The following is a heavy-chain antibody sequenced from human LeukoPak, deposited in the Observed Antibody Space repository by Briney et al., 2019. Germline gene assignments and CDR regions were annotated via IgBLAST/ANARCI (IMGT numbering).Heavy chain of an antibody. D-gene: IGHD6-6*01. V-gene: IGHV3-23*01. Sequence: GGSLRLSCAVSGFTFSHYAMSWVRQAPGTGLEWVGSLTDGGDATYYADSVKGRFTISRDNSKNTLYLQMNSLRAEDTAVYYCAREYEYSSSGNAFDIWGQGTMVTVSS. CDR1: GFTFSHYA. CDR3: AREYEYSSSGNAFDI. CDR2: LTDGGDAT. J-gene: IGHJ3*02.